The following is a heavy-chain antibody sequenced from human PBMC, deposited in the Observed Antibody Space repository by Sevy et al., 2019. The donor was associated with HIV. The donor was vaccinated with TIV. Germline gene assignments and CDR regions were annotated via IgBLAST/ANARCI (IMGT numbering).Heavy chain of an antibody. CDR2: MNPNSGNT. D-gene: IGHD3-10*01. V-gene: IGHV1-8*02. J-gene: IGHJ5*02. CDR3: VGAGGGGNWFDP. CDR1: GYTFTSYD. Sequence: ASVKVSCKASGYTFTSYDINWVRQATGQGLEWMGWMNPNSGNTGYAQKFQGRVTMTRNTSISTAYMELSSLRSEDTAVYYCVGAGGGGNWFDPWGQGALVTVSS.